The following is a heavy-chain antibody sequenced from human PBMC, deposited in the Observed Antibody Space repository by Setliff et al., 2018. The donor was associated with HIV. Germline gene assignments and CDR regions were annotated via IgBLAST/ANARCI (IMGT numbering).Heavy chain of an antibody. CDR3: ARDPRFSGWGWFHL. D-gene: IGHD3-16*01. CDR2: ITADSKII. V-gene: IGHV3-48*01. J-gene: IGHJ5*02. Sequence: GGSLRLSCTASGFTFSRYSMNWVRQAPGKGLEWVAYITADSKIISYAESVKGRFTISRDNAKNSVYLQVNSLRVEDTAMYYCARDPRFSGWGWFHLWGQGTLVTVSS. CDR1: GFTFSRYS.